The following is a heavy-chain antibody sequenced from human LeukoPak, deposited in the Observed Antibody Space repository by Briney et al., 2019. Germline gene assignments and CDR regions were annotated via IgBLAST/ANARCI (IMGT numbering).Heavy chain of an antibody. CDR2: IGGSGGST. J-gene: IGHJ4*02. D-gene: IGHD1-7*01. CDR3: AKKKRELRGFDY. Sequence: GGSLRLSCAASGYTFSSYAMSWVRQAPGKGLEWVSVIGGSGGSTYYADSVKGRFTISRDNSKNTLYLQMSSLRAEDTAVYYCAKKKRELRGFDYWGQGTLVTVSS. CDR1: GYTFSSYA. V-gene: IGHV3-23*01.